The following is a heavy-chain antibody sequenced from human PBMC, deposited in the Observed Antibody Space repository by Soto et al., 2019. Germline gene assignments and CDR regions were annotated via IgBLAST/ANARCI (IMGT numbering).Heavy chain of an antibody. J-gene: IGHJ5*02. CDR2: IIPMFGTA. Sequence: QVQLVQSGAEVKKPESSVKVSCKAPGGTFSTYAISWVRQAPGQGLEWMGGIIPMFGTANDEQRFQDRVTITADESTNTVYMEMSSLRSEDPAVDFCASGIQLWLRRINNGYSAWGQGTLVTVSS. CDR3: ASGIQLWLRRINNGYSA. D-gene: IGHD5-12*01. V-gene: IGHV1-69*12. CDR1: GGTFSTYA.